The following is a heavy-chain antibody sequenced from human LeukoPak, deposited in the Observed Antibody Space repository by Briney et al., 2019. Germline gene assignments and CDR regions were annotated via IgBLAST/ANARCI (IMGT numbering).Heavy chain of an antibody. CDR3: AITSYCGSGSYSPYFDY. D-gene: IGHD3-10*01. J-gene: IGHJ4*02. V-gene: IGHV3-30*03. CDR1: GFTFSSYG. CDR2: ISYDGSNK. Sequence: GGSLRLSCAASGFTFSSYGMHWVRQAPGKGLEWVAVISYDGSNKYYADSVKGRFTISRDNSKNTLYLQMNSLRAEDTAVYYCAITSYCGSGSYSPYFDYWGQGTLVTVSS.